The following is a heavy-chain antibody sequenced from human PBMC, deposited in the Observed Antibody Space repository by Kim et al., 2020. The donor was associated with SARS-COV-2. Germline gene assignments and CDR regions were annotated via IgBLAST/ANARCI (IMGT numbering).Heavy chain of an antibody. J-gene: IGHJ4*02. D-gene: IGHD5-12*01. CDR3: ARDLSVLRPRPWEKRGYSGYDSDY. CDR2: IKQDGSEK. Sequence: GGSLRLSCAASGFTFSSYWMSWVRQAPGKGLEWVANIKQDGSEKYYVDSVKGRFTISRDNAKNSLYLQMNSLRAEDTAVYYCARDLSVLRPRPWEKRGYSGYDSDYWGQGTLVTVSS. CDR1: GFTFSSYW. V-gene: IGHV3-7*01.